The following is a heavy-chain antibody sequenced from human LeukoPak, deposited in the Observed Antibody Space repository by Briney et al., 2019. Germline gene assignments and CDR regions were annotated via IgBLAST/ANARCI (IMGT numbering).Heavy chain of an antibody. J-gene: IGHJ4*02. CDR1: GFTFSSYA. CDR3: AKASGESYCTNGVCYTDYFDY. V-gene: IGHV3-23*01. Sequence: GGSLRLSCAASGFTFSSYAMSWVRQAPGKGLEWVSAISGSGGSTYYADSVKGRFTISRDNSKNTLYLQMNSLRAEDTAVYYCAKASGESYCTNGVCYTDYFDYWGQGTLVTVSS. CDR2: ISGSGGST. D-gene: IGHD2-8*01.